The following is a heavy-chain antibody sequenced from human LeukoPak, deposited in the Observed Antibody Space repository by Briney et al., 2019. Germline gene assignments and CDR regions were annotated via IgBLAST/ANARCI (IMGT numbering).Heavy chain of an antibody. Sequence: GGSLRLSFAASGFTYSSHGFHWVRQAPDKGLEWVTFIRYDGRNQYYADSVKGRFTVSRDNSKNTLYLQMNSLRAEDTALYYCARDTSGYWVDYWGQGTLVTVSS. CDR2: IRYDGRNQ. CDR1: GFTYSSHG. J-gene: IGHJ4*02. CDR3: ARDTSGYWVDY. V-gene: IGHV3-30*02. D-gene: IGHD3-22*01.